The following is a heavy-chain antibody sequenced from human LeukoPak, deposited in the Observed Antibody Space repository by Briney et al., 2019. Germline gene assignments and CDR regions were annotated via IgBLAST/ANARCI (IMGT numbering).Heavy chain of an antibody. CDR2: INHSGST. CDR3: ARGPHSWYYFDY. CDR1: GGSFSGYY. V-gene: IGHV4-34*01. J-gene: IGHJ4*02. Sequence: PSETLSLTCAVYGGSFSGYYWSWIRQPPGKGLEWIGEINHSGSTNYNPSLKSRVTISVDTSKNQFSLKLSSVTAADTAVYYCARGPHSWYYFDYWGQGTLVTVSS. D-gene: IGHD6-13*01.